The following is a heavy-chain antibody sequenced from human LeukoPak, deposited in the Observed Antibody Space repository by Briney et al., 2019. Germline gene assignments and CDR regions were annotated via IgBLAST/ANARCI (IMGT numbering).Heavy chain of an antibody. Sequence: ASVKVSCKVSGYTLTELSMHWVRQAPGQGLEWMGWINPNSGGTNYAQKFQGRVTMTRDTSISTAYMELSRLRSDDTAVYYCARDPDYYYGMDVWGQGTTVTVSS. CDR3: ARDPDYYYGMDV. CDR2: INPNSGGT. V-gene: IGHV1-2*02. CDR1: GYTLTELS. J-gene: IGHJ6*02.